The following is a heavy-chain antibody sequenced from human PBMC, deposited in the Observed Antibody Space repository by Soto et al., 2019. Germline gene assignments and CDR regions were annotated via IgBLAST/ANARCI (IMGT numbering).Heavy chain of an antibody. Sequence: ASVKVSCKASGYTFTGYYMHWVRQAPGQGLEWMGWINPNSGGTNYAQKFQGRVTMTRDTSISTAYMELSRLRSDDTAVYYCAGYGYSNDILTGYFSWGQGTLVTVST. V-gene: IGHV1-2*02. J-gene: IGHJ5*02. CDR2: INPNSGGT. CDR3: AGYGYSNDILTGYFS. D-gene: IGHD3-9*01. CDR1: GYTFTGYY.